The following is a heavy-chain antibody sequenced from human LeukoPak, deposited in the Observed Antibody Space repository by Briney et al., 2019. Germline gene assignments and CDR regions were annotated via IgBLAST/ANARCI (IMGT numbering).Heavy chain of an antibody. CDR2: ISSSSSYI. V-gene: IGHV3-21*01. CDR1: GFTFSSYS. D-gene: IGHD6-19*01. CDR3: ARDSRFGGWYVQRGSMDV. J-gene: IGHJ6*03. Sequence: GGSLRLSCAASGFTFSSYSMNWVRQAPGKGLEWVSSISSSSSYIYYADSVKGRFTISRDNAKNSLYLQMNSLRAEDTAVYYCARDSRFGGWYVQRGSMDVWGKGTTVTVSS.